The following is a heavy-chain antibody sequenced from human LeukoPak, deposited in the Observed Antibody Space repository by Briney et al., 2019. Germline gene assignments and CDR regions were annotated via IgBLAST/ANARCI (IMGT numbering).Heavy chain of an antibody. J-gene: IGHJ3*02. CDR1: GFTFSNYE. V-gene: IGHV3-48*03. Sequence: PGGSLRLSCAASGFTFSNYEMNWVRQAPGKGLERVSYISSSGSTIYYADSVKGRFTISRDNPKNLLYLQMNSLRAEDTAVYYCARDAEYQLLYGAFDMWGQGTMVTVSS. CDR2: ISSSGSTI. CDR3: ARDAEYQLLYGAFDM. D-gene: IGHD2-2*01.